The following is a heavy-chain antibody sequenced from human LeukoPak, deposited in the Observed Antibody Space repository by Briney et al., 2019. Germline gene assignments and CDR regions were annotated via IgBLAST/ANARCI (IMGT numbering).Heavy chain of an antibody. J-gene: IGHJ5*02. Sequence: ASVKVSCKASGYIFTSYGISWVRQAPGQGLEWMGWINTYNGSTKYAQKVQGRVTMTTDTSTSTAYMEVRSLTSDDTAVYYCARDLVHHRLLAAVYNWFDPWGQGTLVTVSS. CDR3: ARDLVHHRLLAAVYNWFDP. CDR2: INTYNGST. CDR1: GYIFTSYG. V-gene: IGHV1-18*01. D-gene: IGHD3-3*02.